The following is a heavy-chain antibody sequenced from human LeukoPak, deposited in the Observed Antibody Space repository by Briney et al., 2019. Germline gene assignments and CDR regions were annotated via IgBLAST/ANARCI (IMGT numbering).Heavy chain of an antibody. CDR1: GFNFNSKW. CDR2: INQDGSEK. Sequence: PGGSLRLSCATSGFNFNSKWMTWVRQAPGKGLEWVANINQDGSEKYHGDSVKGRFTISRDNAKSSLFLEMSSLGAEDTAVYYCADPPSDFWGQGPLVAVSS. CDR3: ADPPSDF. J-gene: IGHJ4*02. V-gene: IGHV3-7*01.